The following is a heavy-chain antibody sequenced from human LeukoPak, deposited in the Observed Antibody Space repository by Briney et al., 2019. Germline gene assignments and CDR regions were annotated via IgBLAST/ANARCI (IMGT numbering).Heavy chain of an antibody. CDR1: GFTFSDYY. D-gene: IGHD3-16*02. CDR2: IYYSGST. Sequence: GSLRLSCAASGFTFSDYYMSWIRQAPGKGLEWIGSIYYSGSTYYNPSLKSRVTISVDTSKNQFSLKLSSVTAADTAVYYCARDMITFGGVIVLPFDYWGQGTLVTVSS. J-gene: IGHJ4*02. CDR3: ARDMITFGGVIVLPFDY. V-gene: IGHV4-38-2*02.